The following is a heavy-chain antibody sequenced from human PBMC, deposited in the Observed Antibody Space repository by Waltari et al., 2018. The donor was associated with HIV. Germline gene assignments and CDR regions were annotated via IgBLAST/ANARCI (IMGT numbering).Heavy chain of an antibody. CDR1: GGSFSGYY. CDR3: ARGNLAYYFDY. V-gene: IGHV4-34*01. CDR2: INHSGST. Sequence: QVQLQQWGAGLLKPSETLSLTCAVYGGSFSGYYWSWIRQPPGKGLEWSGEINHSGSTNYNPSLKSRVTISVDTSKNQFSLKLSSVTAADTAVYYCARGNLAYYFDYWGQGTLVTVSS. J-gene: IGHJ4*02. D-gene: IGHD2-15*01.